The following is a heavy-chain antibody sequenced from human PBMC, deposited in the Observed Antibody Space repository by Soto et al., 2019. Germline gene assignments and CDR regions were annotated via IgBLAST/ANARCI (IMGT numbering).Heavy chain of an antibody. J-gene: IGHJ5*02. CDR2: ISSNSAYI. D-gene: IGHD6-13*01. V-gene: IGHV3-21*01. CDR3: TRDASRDSSARGWFDP. CDR1: GFTFRSFT. Sequence: LRLSCAASGFTFRSFTMNWVRQAPGKGLEWVSTISSNSAYIYYTDALRGRLTISRDNAKNSLHLQMNSLRAEDTAVYYCTRDASRDSSARGWFDPWGPGTLVTVSS.